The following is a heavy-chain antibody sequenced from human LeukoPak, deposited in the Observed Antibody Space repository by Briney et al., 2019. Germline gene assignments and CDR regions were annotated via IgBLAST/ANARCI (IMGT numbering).Heavy chain of an antibody. CDR3: ARDRRPIHYERFFDY. V-gene: IGHV3-11*01. CDR2: ISSSGSTI. J-gene: IGHJ4*02. CDR1: GFTFSDYY. D-gene: IGHD4-17*01. Sequence: GGSLRLSCAASGFTFSDYYMSWIRQAPGKGLEWVSYISSSGSTIYYPDPVKGRFTISRDNAKNSLYLQMNSLRAEDRAVYYCARDRRPIHYERFFDYWGQGTLVTVSS.